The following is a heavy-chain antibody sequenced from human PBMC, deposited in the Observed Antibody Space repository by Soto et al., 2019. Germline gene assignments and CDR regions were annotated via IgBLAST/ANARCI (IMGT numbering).Heavy chain of an antibody. D-gene: IGHD3-10*01. J-gene: IGHJ4*02. CDR3: ARGGFSGSGSFIQGDY. CDR1: GFTFSSYW. CDR2: IKSDGSNI. V-gene: IGHV3-74*01. Sequence: EVQLLESGGGRVQPGGSLRLSCAASGFTFSSYWMHWVRQAPGKGLVWVSRIKSDGSNINYADSVKGRFTISRDNAKNTLYLQMNSLRAEDTAIYYCARGGFSGSGSFIQGDYWGQGTLVTVSS.